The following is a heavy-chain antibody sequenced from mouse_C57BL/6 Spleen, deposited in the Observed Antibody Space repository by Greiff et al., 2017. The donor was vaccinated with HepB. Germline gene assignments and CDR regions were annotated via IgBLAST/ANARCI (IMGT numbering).Heavy chain of an antibody. Sequence: QLQQSGPVLVKPGASVKMSCKASGYTFTDYYMNWVKQSHGKSLEWIGVINPYNGGTSYNQKFKGKATLTVDKSSSTAYMELNSLTSEDSAVYYCASPYYYGSSYGYFDVWGTGTTVTVSS. CDR3: ASPYYYGSSYGYFDV. J-gene: IGHJ1*03. CDR2: INPYNGGT. D-gene: IGHD1-1*01. CDR1: GYTFTDYY. V-gene: IGHV1-19*01.